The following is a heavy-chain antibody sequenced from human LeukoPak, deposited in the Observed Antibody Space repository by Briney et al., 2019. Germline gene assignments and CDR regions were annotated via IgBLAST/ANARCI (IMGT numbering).Heavy chain of an antibody. CDR3: ARELYYYDSSGYRPDAFDI. J-gene: IGHJ3*02. V-gene: IGHV3-23*01. Sequence: PGGSLRLSCAASGFTFSSYAMSWVRQAPGKGLEWVSALSDSGGSTYYADSVKGRFTISRDNSENTLYLQMNSLRAEDTAVYYCARELYYYDSSGYRPDAFDIWGQGTMVTVSS. D-gene: IGHD3-22*01. CDR2: LSDSGGST. CDR1: GFTFSSYA.